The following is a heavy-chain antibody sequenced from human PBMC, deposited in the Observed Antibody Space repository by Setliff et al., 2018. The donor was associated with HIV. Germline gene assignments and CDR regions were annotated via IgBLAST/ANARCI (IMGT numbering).Heavy chain of an antibody. CDR3: ARDRATGYEKVWYNWFDS. CDR2: IYANGYA. D-gene: IGHD5-12*01. Sequence: PSETLSLTCSVSGDSVSNYYWSWIRQPAGKGLEYIGRIYANGYANYNPSLKSRVTMSVDTSKNQFSLNLTSVTAADTAVYYCARDRATGYEKVWYNWFDSWGQGTQVTVSS. J-gene: IGHJ5*01. V-gene: IGHV4-4*07. CDR1: GDSVSNYY.